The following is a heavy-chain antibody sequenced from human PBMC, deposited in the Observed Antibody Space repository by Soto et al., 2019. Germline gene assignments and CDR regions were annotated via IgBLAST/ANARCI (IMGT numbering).Heavy chain of an antibody. J-gene: IGHJ4*02. CDR1: GFTFSVYN. D-gene: IGHD1-26*01. Sequence: GGSLRLCCAASGFTFSVYNMNWVLQAPEKGLEWVSSISHSSTAIYYADSVKGRFTLSRDNAKNSLYLQMNRLRAEDTAVYYCARANLYSGSYVFNYWGRGTLVTVSS. CDR2: ISHSSTAI. CDR3: ARANLYSGSYVFNY. V-gene: IGHV3-21*01.